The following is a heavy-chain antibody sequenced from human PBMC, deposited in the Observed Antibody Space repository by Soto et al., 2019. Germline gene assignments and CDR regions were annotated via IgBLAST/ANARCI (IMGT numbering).Heavy chain of an antibody. CDR3: ARGDVAAAGYYYYYYGMDV. CDR1: GGSASSGSYY. J-gene: IGHJ6*02. Sequence: SETLSLTCTVSGGSASSGSYYWSWIRQPPGKGLEWIGYIYYSGSTNYNPSLKSRVTISVDTSKNQFSLKLSSVTAADTAVYYCARGDVAAAGYYYYYYGMDVWGQGTTVTVSS. V-gene: IGHV4-61*01. D-gene: IGHD6-13*01. CDR2: IYYSGST.